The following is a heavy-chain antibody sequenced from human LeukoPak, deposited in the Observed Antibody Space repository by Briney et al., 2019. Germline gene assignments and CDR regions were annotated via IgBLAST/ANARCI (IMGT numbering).Heavy chain of an antibody. J-gene: IGHJ4*02. CDR2: IIPILGIA. Sequence: SVXXXXXXSGGTFSSYAIXXXRQAPGQGLXXXXXIIPILGIANYAQKFQGRVTITADKSTSTAYMELSSLRSEDTAVYYCAIYAGSLLAARDYWGQGTLVTVSS. CDR1: GGTFSSYA. D-gene: IGHD2/OR15-2a*01. V-gene: IGHV1-69*10. CDR3: AIYAGSLLAARDY.